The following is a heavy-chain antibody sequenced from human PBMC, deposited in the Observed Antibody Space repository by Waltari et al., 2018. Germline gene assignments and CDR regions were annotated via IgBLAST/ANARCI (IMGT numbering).Heavy chain of an antibody. V-gene: IGHV4-39*07. CDR3: ARVVREVITAASYFEL. J-gene: IGHJ4*02. CDR1: GDSISRSDYY. CDR2: IYYRGST. Sequence: QLQLQESGPGLVKPSETLSLTCTVSGDSISRSDYYWGWVRQPPGKGLEWIGNIYYRGSTFHNPSLRSRVTMSVDTSKNHFSLKLTSVTAADTAVYFCARVVREVITAASYFELWGQGSLVTVSS. D-gene: IGHD2-15*01.